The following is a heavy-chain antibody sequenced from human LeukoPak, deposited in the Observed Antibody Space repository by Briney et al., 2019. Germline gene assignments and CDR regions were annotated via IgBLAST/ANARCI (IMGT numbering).Heavy chain of an antibody. CDR1: GYTFTGYY. CDR3: ARGEDTAMVRNYYGMDV. V-gene: IGHV1-2*04. CDR2: INPNSGGT. J-gene: IGHJ6*04. D-gene: IGHD5-18*01. Sequence: ASVKVSCKPSGYTFTGYYMHWVRQAPGQGLEWMGWINPNSGGTNYAQKFQGWVTMTRDTSISTAYTELSRLRSHDPAVYYCARGEDTAMVRNYYGMDVWGKGTTVTVSS.